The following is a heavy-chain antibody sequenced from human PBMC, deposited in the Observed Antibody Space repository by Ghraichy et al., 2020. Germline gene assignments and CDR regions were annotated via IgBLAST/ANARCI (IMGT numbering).Heavy chain of an antibody. J-gene: IGHJ5*02. V-gene: IGHV1-18*01. CDR3: ARDSYSNYGISFGGNNWFDP. Sequence: ASVKVSCKASGYTFTSYGISWVRQAPGQGLEWMGWISAYNGNTNYAQKLQGRVTMTTDTSTSTAYMELRSLRSDDTAVYYCARDSYSNYGISFGGNNWFDPWGQGTLVTVSS. CDR1: GYTFTSYG. CDR2: ISAYNGNT. D-gene: IGHD4-11*01.